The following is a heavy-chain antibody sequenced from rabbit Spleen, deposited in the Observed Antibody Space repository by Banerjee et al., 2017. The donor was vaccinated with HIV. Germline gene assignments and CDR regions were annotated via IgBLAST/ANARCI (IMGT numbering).Heavy chain of an antibody. J-gene: IGHJ4*01. V-gene: IGHV1S45*01. D-gene: IGHD3-1*01. Sequence: QEQLVESGGGLVKPEGSLTLTCKGSGLSLSDRDVMCWVRQAPGKGLEWIACINTATGKPVYASWAKGRFTISRTSSTTVTLQMTSLTVADTATYFCAGDLASVVGWNFGLWGQGTLVTVS. CDR3: AGDLASVVGWNFGL. CDR1: GLSLSDRDV. CDR2: INTATGKP.